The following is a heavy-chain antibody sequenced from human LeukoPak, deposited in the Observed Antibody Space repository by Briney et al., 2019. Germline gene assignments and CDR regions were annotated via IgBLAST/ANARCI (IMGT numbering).Heavy chain of an antibody. Sequence: GGSLRLSCAASGFTFSSYAMSWVRQAPGKGLEWVSAISGSGGSTYYADSVKGRFTISRDNSKSTLYLQMNSPRAEDTAVYYCAKDLIAVAGTSFDYWGQGTLVTVSS. D-gene: IGHD6-19*01. J-gene: IGHJ4*02. V-gene: IGHV3-23*01. CDR2: ISGSGGST. CDR3: AKDLIAVAGTSFDY. CDR1: GFTFSSYA.